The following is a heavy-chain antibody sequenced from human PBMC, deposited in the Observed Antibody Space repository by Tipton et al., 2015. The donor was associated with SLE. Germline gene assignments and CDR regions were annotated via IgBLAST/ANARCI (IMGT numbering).Heavy chain of an antibody. V-gene: IGHV4-59*01. CDR1: GASISTSY. CDR2: INYSGST. J-gene: IGHJ3*02. D-gene: IGHD3-10*01. Sequence: TLSLTCTVSGASISTSYWTWIRQSPGKGLEWIGHINYSGSTKYNPSLKSRVTISLDSSKNQFSLKLSSVTAADTAAYYCARGVFLLQWFRDPQGSAFDIWGQGTMVTVSS. CDR3: ARGVFLLQWFRDPQGSAFDI.